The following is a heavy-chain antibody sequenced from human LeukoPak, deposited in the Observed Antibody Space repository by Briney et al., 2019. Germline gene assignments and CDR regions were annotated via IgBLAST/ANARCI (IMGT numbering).Heavy chain of an antibody. CDR3: ARGYSSSWFLFDY. V-gene: IGHV3-74*01. CDR2: INSDGSST. Sequence: GGSLRLSCAASGFTFSSYWMHWVRQAPGKGLVWVSRINSDGSSTSYADSVKGRLTISRDNAKNTLYLQMNSLRAEDTAVYYCARGYSSSWFLFDYWGQGTLVTVSS. CDR1: GFTFSSYW. J-gene: IGHJ4*02. D-gene: IGHD6-13*01.